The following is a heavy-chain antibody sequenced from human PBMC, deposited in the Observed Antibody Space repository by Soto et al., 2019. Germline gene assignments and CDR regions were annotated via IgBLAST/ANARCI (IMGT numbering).Heavy chain of an antibody. Sequence: GASVKVSCKACGCTFSIYASSWVRHAPGQGLEWMGGIIPIFVTANYAQKFPGRVTITAEKSTSTPYKGLSSLRSEDTAVYYCAREPRITVATNWFDPWGQGTLVTVYS. V-gene: IGHV1-69*06. CDR2: IIPIFVTA. CDR3: AREPRITVATNWFDP. D-gene: IGHD6-19*01. J-gene: IGHJ5*02. CDR1: GCTFSIYA.